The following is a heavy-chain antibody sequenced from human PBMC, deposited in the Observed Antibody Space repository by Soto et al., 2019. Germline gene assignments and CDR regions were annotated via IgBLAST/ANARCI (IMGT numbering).Heavy chain of an antibody. V-gene: IGHV1-69*02. Sequence: SVKVSCKASGGTFSSYTISWVRQAPGQGLEWMGRIIPILGIANYAQKFQGRVTITADKSTSTAYMELSSLRSEDTAVYYCARSYCSSTNCYYYMDVWGKGTTVTVSS. CDR1: GGTFSSYT. CDR3: ARSYCSSTNCYYYMDV. D-gene: IGHD2-2*01. J-gene: IGHJ6*03. CDR2: IIPILGIA.